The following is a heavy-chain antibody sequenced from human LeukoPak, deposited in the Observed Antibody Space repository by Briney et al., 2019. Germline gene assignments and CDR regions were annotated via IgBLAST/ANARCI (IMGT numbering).Heavy chain of an antibody. V-gene: IGHV1-24*01. Sequence: ASVKVSCKVSGYTLTELSMHWVRQAPGNGLEWVGGFDPEDVETIYAQKFQGRVTMTEDTSTDTAYMDLSSLRSEDTAVYYCATVRSASKKGIQLWSPRRDYYYGMDVWGKGTTVTVSS. CDR3: ATVRSASKKGIQLWSPRRDYYYGMDV. CDR1: GYTLTELS. D-gene: IGHD5-18*01. J-gene: IGHJ6*04. CDR2: FDPEDVET.